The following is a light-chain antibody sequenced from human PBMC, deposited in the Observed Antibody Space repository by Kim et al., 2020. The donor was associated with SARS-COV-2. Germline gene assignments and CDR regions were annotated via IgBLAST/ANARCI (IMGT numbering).Light chain of an antibody. J-gene: IGLJ3*02. Sequence: GKSVTISCTRSSGSIASKYVQWYQQRPGSAPTTVIYEDNQRPPGVLDRFSCSIDSSTTAASLTISGLTTEDEADYYCQSYDSSNQVFGGGTQLTVL. CDR1: SGSIASKY. CDR3: QSYDSSNQV. V-gene: IGLV6-57*03. CDR2: EDN.